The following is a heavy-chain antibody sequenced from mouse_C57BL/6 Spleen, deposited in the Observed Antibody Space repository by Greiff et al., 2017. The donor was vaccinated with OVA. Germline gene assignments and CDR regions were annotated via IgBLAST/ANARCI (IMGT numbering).Heavy chain of an antibody. J-gene: IGHJ3*01. CDR2: IDPSDSYT. V-gene: IGHV1-50*01. CDR3: APAYYGFAY. CDR1: GYTFTSYW. Sequence: VQLQQPGAELVKPGASVKLSCKASGYTFTSYWMQWVKQRPGQGLEWIGEIDPSDSYTNYNQKFKGKATLTVDTSSSTAYMQLSSLTSEDSAVYYCAPAYYGFAYWGQGTLVTVSA. D-gene: IGHD2-10*01.